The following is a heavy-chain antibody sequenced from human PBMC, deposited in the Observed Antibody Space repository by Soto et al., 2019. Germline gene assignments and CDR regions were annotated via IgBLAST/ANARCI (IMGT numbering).Heavy chain of an antibody. D-gene: IGHD1-26*01. Sequence: EVQLLESGGGLVHPGGSLRLSCAASGFTFSNYAMSWVRQTPGKGLEWVSTISDSGSSTYYADSVRGRFTISRDNSDSTLYLQMNILRAEDTAVYYCAKAPGSSGSYYSSYFDYWGQGTLVTVSS. CDR2: ISDSGSST. CDR1: GFTFSNYA. CDR3: AKAPGSSGSYYSSYFDY. J-gene: IGHJ4*02. V-gene: IGHV3-23*01.